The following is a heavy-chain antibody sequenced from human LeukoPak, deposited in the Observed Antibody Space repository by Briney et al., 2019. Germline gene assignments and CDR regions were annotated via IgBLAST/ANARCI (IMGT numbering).Heavy chain of an antibody. CDR1: GYTFTSYY. D-gene: IGHD3-3*01. V-gene: IGHV1-46*01. J-gene: IGHJ4*02. CDR2: INPSGGST. Sequence: ASVTVSCKASGYTFTSYYMHLVRQAPGQGLGWMGIINPSGGSTSYAQKFQGRVTMTRDTSTSTVYMELSSLRSEDTAVYYCARQTYYDFWSGYYWGYFVYWGQGTLVTVSS. CDR3: ARQTYYDFWSGYYWGYFVY.